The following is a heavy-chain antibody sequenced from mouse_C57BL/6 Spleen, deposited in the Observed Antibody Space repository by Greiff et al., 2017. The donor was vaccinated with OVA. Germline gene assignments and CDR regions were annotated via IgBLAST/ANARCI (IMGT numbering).Heavy chain of an antibody. V-gene: IGHV1-82*01. CDR2: IYPGDGDT. CDR3: ARGGGGVGPYFAV. CDR1: GYAFSSSW. J-gene: IGHJ1*03. Sequence: QVQLQQSGPELVKPGASVKISCKASGYAFSSSWMNWVKQRPGKGLEWIGRIYPGDGDTNYNGKFKGKATLTADKSSSTAYMPLSSLTSEDSAVYFCARGGGGVGPYFAVWGTVTTVTVSS. D-gene: IGHD4-1*01.